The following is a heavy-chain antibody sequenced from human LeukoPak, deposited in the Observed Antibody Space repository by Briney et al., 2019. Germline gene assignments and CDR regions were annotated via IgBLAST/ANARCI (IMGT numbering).Heavy chain of an antibody. Sequence: GGSLRLSCAASGFTFTNYGMHWVRQAPGKGLEWVAAISFDVSNRYYSDSVKGRFNISRDNSKNTLYLQMNSLRAEDTAVYYCARHYQLLSKALDYWGQGTLVTVSS. D-gene: IGHD2-2*01. CDR3: ARHYQLLSKALDY. J-gene: IGHJ4*02. V-gene: IGHV3-30*03. CDR2: ISFDVSNR. CDR1: GFTFTNYG.